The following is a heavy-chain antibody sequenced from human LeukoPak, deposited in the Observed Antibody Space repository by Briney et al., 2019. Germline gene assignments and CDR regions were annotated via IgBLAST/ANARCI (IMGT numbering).Heavy chain of an antibody. V-gene: IGHV3-30*04. J-gene: IGHJ5*02. CDR3: ATLGPITMVRGNWFDP. Sequence: PGGSLRLSCAASGFTFSSYAMHWVRQAPGKGLEWVAVILYDGSNKYYADSVKGRFTISRDNAKNSLYLQMNSLRAEDTAVYYCATLGPITMVRGNWFDPWGQGTLVTVSS. CDR1: GFTFSSYA. CDR2: ILYDGSNK. D-gene: IGHD3-10*01.